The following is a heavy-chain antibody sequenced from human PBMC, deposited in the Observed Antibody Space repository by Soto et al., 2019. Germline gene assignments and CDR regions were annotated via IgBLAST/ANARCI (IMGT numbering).Heavy chain of an antibody. CDR2: INPNSGGT. CDR3: ARELIAVAGTGYYGMDV. V-gene: IGHV1-2*04. CDR1: GYTFTGYY. Sequence: ASVKVSCKASGYTFTGYYMHWVRQAPGQGLEWMGWINPNSGGTDYAQKFQGWVTMTRNTSISTAYMELSRLRSDDTAVYYCARELIAVAGTGYYGMDVWGQGTTVTVSS. D-gene: IGHD6-19*01. J-gene: IGHJ6*02.